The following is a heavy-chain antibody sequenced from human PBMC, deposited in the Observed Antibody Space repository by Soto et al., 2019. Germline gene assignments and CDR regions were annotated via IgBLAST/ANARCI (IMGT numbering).Heavy chain of an antibody. V-gene: IGHV1-46*01. D-gene: IGHD5-12*01. CDR3: ARAEAYSGYDLGMDVVYFDY. J-gene: IGHJ4*02. CDR1: GYTFTSYY. Sequence: QVQLVQSGAEVKKPGASVKVSCKASGYTFTSYYMHWVRQAPGQGLEWMGIINPSGGSTSYAQKFQGRVTMTRDTSTSTVYMELSSLRSEDTAVYYCARAEAYSGYDLGMDVVYFDYWGQGTLVTVSS. CDR2: INPSGGST.